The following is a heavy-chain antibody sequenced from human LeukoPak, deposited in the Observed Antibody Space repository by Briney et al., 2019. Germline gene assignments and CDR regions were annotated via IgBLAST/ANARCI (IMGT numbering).Heavy chain of an antibody. D-gene: IGHD3-10*01. V-gene: IGHV3-73*01. J-gene: IGHJ6*02. CDR2: IRSKANSYAT. Sequence: GGSLRVSCAASGFTFSGSAMHRVRQASGKGLEWVGRIRSKANSYATAYAASVKGRFTISRDDSKNTAYLQMNSLKTEDTAVYYCTRPSHGLNYYGMDVWGQGTTVTVSS. CDR3: TRPSHGLNYYGMDV. CDR1: GFTFSGSA.